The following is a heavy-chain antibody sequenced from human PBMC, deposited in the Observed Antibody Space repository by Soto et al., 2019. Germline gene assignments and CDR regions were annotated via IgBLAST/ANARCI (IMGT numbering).Heavy chain of an antibody. V-gene: IGHV3-30-3*01. CDR3: ARDPASIAAAGDNAFDI. CDR1: GFTFSSYA. Sequence: QVQLVESGGGVVQPGRSLRLSCAASGFTFSSYAMHWVRQAPGKGLEWVAVISYDGSNKYYADSVKGRFTISRDNSKNTLHLQMNSLRAEDTAVYYCARDPASIAAAGDNAFDIWGQGTMVTVSS. D-gene: IGHD6-13*01. J-gene: IGHJ3*02. CDR2: ISYDGSNK.